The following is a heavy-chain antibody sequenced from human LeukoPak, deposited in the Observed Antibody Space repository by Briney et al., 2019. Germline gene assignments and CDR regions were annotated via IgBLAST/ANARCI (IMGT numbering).Heavy chain of an antibody. CDR2: IPYDGSNK. V-gene: IGHV3-30*03. CDR3: ARGSKSYGDYIRSRIHYFDY. CDR1: GFTFSDHY. Sequence: PGGSLRLSCAASGFTFSDHYMHWVRQPPGKGLEWVAVIPYDGSNKYYADSVKGRFTISRDNSKNTLYLQMNSLRAEDTAVYYCARGSKSYGDYIRSRIHYFDYWGQGTLVTVSS. D-gene: IGHD4-17*01. J-gene: IGHJ4*02.